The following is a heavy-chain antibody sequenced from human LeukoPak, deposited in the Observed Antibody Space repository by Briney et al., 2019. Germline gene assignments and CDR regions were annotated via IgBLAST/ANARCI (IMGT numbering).Heavy chain of an antibody. J-gene: IGHJ5*02. D-gene: IGHD3-10*01. V-gene: IGHV4-30-4*07. CDR3: ARYGSGSYDWFDP. Sequence: PSETLSLTCAVSGGSISSGGYSWSWIRQPPGKGLEWIGYIYYSGSTYYNPSLKSRVTISVDTSKNQFSLKLSSVTAADTAVYYCARYGSGSYDWFDPWGQGTLVTVSS. CDR1: GGSISSGGYS. CDR2: IYYSGST.